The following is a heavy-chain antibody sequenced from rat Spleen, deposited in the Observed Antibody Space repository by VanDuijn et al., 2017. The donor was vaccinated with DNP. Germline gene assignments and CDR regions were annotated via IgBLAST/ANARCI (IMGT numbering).Heavy chain of an antibody. CDR2: ISTRGGST. V-gene: IGHV5-46*01. D-gene: IGHD4-3*01. CDR1: GFAFSIFP. CDR3: ERQGQFGVHYYAMDA. Sequence: EVQLVESGGGLVQPGRSMKLSCAASGFAFSIFPMAWVRQAPTKGLEWVATISTRGGSTYYRDAVRGRFTISRDNAKNTLYLQMNSLRSEDMATYYCERQGQFGVHYYAMDAWGQGVMVTVSS. J-gene: IGHJ4*01.